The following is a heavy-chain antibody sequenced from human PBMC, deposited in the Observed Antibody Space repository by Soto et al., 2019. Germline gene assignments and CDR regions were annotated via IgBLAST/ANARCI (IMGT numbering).Heavy chain of an antibody. CDR1: VFTFSSYA. V-gene: IGHV3-30-3*01. CDR3: AREVLDYTTNWFDP. D-gene: IGHD4-4*01. J-gene: IGHJ5*02. CDR2: ISYDGSNK. Sequence: GGSLRLSCAASVFTFSSYAMHWVRQAPGKGLEWVAVISYDGSNKYYADSVKGRFTISRDNSKNTLYLQMNSLRAEDTAVYYCAREVLDYTTNWFDPWGQGTLVTVSS.